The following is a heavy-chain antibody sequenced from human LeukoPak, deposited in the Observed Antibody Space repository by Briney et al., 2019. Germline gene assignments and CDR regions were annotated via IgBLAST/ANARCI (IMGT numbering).Heavy chain of an antibody. D-gene: IGHD5-18*01. CDR1: GGSISSYY. V-gene: IGHV4-30-4*08. J-gene: IGHJ4*02. CDR3: ARVRRAAMVYFDY. Sequence: PSETLSLTCTVSGGSISSYYWSWIRQPPGKGLEWIGYIYYSGSTYYNPSLKGRVTISVDTSKNQFSLKLSSVTAADTAVYYCARVRRAAMVYFDYWGQGTLVTVSS. CDR2: IYYSGST.